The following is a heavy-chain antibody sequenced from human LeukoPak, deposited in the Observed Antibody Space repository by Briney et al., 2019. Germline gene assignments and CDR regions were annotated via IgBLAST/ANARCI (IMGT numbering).Heavy chain of an antibody. V-gene: IGHV3-15*01. J-gene: IGHJ4*02. CDR1: GFTISTAW. Sequence: GGSLRLSCAASGFTISTAWMSWISQAPGKGLEWVGRIKSKTDGGTTDYAAPVKGRFTISRDDSKNTLYLQMNSLRAEDTAVYYCAKDHQRYSGSHTYDYWGQGTLVTVSS. CDR3: AKDHQRYSGSHTYDY. CDR2: IKSKTDGGTT. D-gene: IGHD1-26*01.